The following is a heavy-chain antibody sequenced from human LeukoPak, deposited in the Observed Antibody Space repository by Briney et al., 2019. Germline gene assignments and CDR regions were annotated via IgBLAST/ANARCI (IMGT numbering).Heavy chain of an antibody. Sequence: GGSLRLSWAASGFTFRSYGMHWVRQAPGEGLEWVAVIWYDGSNKNYADSVKGRFTISRDNSKNTLYLQMNSLRAEDTAVYYCARDRAAAMEYYYMDVWGKGTTVTVSS. CDR1: GFTFRSYG. D-gene: IGHD2-2*01. J-gene: IGHJ6*03. CDR3: ARDRAAAMEYYYMDV. V-gene: IGHV3-33*01. CDR2: IWYDGSNK.